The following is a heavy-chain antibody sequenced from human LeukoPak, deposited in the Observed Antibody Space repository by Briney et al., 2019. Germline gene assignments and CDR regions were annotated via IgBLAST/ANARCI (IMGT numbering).Heavy chain of an antibody. Sequence: ASVKVSCKAPGYTFISYAMHWVRRAPGQRLEWMGWINAGNGDTKYSQKFQGRVTIARDTSASIVYMELSSLRSEDTAVYYCARDRGGTGDFDYWGQGTLVTVSS. V-gene: IGHV1-3*01. CDR2: INAGNGDT. J-gene: IGHJ4*02. CDR1: GYTFISYA. D-gene: IGHD1-1*01. CDR3: ARDRGGTGDFDY.